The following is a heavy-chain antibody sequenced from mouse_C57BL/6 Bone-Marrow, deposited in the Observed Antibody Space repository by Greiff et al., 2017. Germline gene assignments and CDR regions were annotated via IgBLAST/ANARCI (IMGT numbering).Heavy chain of an antibody. Sequence: EVQLQQSGPVLVKPGASVKMSCKASGYTFTDYYMNWVKQSHGKSLEWIGVINPYNGGTSYNQKFKGKATLTVDKSSSTAYMELNSLTSEDSAVYYCAVVTTRIFDYWGQGTTLTVSS. D-gene: IGHD2-12*01. CDR2: INPYNGGT. J-gene: IGHJ2*01. V-gene: IGHV1-19*01. CDR1: GYTFTDYY. CDR3: AVVTTRIFDY.